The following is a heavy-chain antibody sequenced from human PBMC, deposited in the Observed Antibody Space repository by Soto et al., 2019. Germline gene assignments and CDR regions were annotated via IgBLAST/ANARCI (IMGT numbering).Heavy chain of an antibody. CDR3: ARYIPGVRYYGMAV. V-gene: IGHV3-23*01. CDR2: IGESGTPT. CDR1: GFTFSSYA. D-gene: IGHD2-2*01. J-gene: IGHJ6*02. Sequence: GGSLRLSCAASGFTFSSYAMKCVRQAPGKGLEWVSLIGESGTPTYYADSVKGRFTISRDNSGNTLFLEMYSLRAEDTAVYYCARYIPGVRYYGMAVWGQGTTVTVSS.